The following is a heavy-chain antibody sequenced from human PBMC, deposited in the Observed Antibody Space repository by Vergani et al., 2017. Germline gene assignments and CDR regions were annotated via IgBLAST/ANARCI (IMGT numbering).Heavy chain of an antibody. V-gene: IGHV3-21*04. Sequence: EVDLVESGGGLAQPGGSLRLSCAASGFTFSSYSMNWVRQAPRKGLEWVSSISSSSSYIYYADSVKGRFTISRDNSKNSLYLQMNSLRTEDTALYYCARGLFPDYGMDVWGQGTTVTVSS. D-gene: IGHD3-22*01. CDR1: GFTFSSYS. CDR3: ARGLFPDYGMDV. J-gene: IGHJ6*02. CDR2: ISSSSSYI.